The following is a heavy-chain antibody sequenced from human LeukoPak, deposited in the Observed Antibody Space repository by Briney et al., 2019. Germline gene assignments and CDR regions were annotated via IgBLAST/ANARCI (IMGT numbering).Heavy chain of an antibody. CDR1: GVYSSSSY. CDR2: IYTDGST. V-gene: IGHV3-53*01. J-gene: IGHJ3*02. CDR3: ARNILFALDI. Sequence: GGYPRIVCADAGVYSSSSYLSCFRRQIGEGLEWVSIIYTDGSTYYADSMKGRFTTSRANSKNTLYCQVNSLRAEDTAMYYCARNILFALDIWGQGTMVTVSS.